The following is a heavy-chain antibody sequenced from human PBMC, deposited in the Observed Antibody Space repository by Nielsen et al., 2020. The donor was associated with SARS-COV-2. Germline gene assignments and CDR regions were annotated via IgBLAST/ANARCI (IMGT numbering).Heavy chain of an antibody. CDR2: ISAYNGNT. V-gene: IGHV1-18*01. CDR1: GYTFTSYG. J-gene: IGHJ5*02. CDR3: ARDRVYSSSWKRYNWFDP. D-gene: IGHD6-13*01. Sequence: ASVKVSCKASGYTFTSYGISWVRQAPGQGLEWMGWISAYNGNTNYAQKLQGRVTMTTDTSTSTAYMELRSLRSDDTAVYYCARDRVYSSSWKRYNWFDPGGQGTLVTVSS.